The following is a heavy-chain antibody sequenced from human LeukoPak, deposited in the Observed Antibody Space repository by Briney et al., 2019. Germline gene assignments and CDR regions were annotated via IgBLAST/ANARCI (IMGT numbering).Heavy chain of an antibody. D-gene: IGHD3-10*01. Sequence: GGSLRLSCAASEFTFSSYSMNWVRQAPGMGLEWVSVVSTNGDVTFYADSVKGRFTISRDNSKNTLFLQMNSLRAEDTAVYYCAKSHRNSRFGIVYWGQGTLVTVSS. CDR3: AKSHRNSRFGIVY. CDR2: VSTNGDVT. V-gene: IGHV3-23*01. J-gene: IGHJ4*02. CDR1: EFTFSSYS.